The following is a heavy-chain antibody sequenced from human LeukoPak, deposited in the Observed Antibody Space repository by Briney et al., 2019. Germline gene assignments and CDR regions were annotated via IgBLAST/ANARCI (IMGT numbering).Heavy chain of an antibody. CDR2: INSDGSST. V-gene: IGHV3-74*01. D-gene: IGHD2-15*01. CDR1: GFTFSSYW. J-gene: IGHJ4*02. Sequence: GGSLRLPCAASGFTFSSYWMHWVRQAPGKGLVWVSRINSDGSSTSYADSVKGRFTISRDNAKNTLYLQMNSLRAEDTAVYYCARDCSGGSCYFNWGQGTLVTVSS. CDR3: ARDCSGGSCYFN.